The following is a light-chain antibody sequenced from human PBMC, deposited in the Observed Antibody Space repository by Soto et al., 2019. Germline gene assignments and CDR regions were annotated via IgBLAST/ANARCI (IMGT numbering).Light chain of an antibody. J-gene: IGKJ1*01. CDR1: QSVSNNY. V-gene: IGKV3-20*01. Sequence: EIVLTQSPGTLSLSPGERATLSCRASQSVSNNYLAWYQQKPAQAPRRLIFGASGRATGIPDRFSGSGSGTDFTLTISRLEPEDFAVYYCQQYGTSPTFGQGTKVEIK. CDR2: GAS. CDR3: QQYGTSPT.